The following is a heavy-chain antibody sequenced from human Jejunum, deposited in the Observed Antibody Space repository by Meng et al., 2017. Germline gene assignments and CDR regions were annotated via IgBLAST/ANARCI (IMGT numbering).Heavy chain of an antibody. V-gene: IGHV3-66*02. CDR2: IYSDGIT. CDR3: TRETFTGSYPDFFDT. J-gene: IGHJ3*02. Sequence: GGSLRLSCTASEITVSHNYMSWVSQAPGKGLEWVSVIYSDGITYYADSVKGRFTISRDDSMNTLYLQMNSLRADDTAVYYCTRETFTGSYPDFFDTWGHGTLVTVSS. D-gene: IGHD1-26*01. CDR1: EITVSHNY.